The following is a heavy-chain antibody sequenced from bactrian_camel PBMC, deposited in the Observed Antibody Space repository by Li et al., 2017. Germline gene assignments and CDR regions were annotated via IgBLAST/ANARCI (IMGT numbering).Heavy chain of an antibody. V-gene: IGHV3S1*01. J-gene: IGHJ6*01. Sequence: VQLVESGGGSVQAGGSLRLSCTASKSTYRRYLMGWSRQAPGKEREGVASINSDGWTAYGDSVKGRFTISQDAATKVLYLHMNDLKPEDTAIYYCAADSPAACEYCSGGYCSLLLGYRGQGTQVTVS. CDR2: INSDGWT. CDR3: AADSPAACEYCSGGYCSLLLGY. CDR1: KSTYRRYL. D-gene: IGHD2*01.